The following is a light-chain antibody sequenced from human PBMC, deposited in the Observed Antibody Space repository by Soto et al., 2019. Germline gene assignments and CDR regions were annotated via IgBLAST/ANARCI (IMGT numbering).Light chain of an antibody. J-gene: IGLJ1*01. CDR2: EVS. Sequence: QSALTQPASVSGSPGQSITISCTGTSSDVGGYDYVSWYQQHPGKVPKLIIYEVSNRPSGVSYRFSGSKSGNTASLTISGLQAEDEADYYCSSKTSSSSPFVFGTGTKLTVL. V-gene: IGLV2-14*01. CDR3: SSKTSSSSPFV. CDR1: SSDVGGYDY.